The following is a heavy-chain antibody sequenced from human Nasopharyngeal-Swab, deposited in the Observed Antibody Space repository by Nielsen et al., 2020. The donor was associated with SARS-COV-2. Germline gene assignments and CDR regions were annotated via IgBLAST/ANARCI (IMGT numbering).Heavy chain of an antibody. Sequence: ETLSLTCAASGFTFSSYAMSWVRQAPGKGLEWVSAISGSGGSTYYADSVKGRFTISRDNSKNTLYLQMNSLRAEDTAVYYCAKKGIVVVPAAGGLDPWGQGTLVTVSS. CDR1: GFTFSSYA. CDR3: AKKGIVVVPAAGGLDP. J-gene: IGHJ5*02. D-gene: IGHD2-2*01. V-gene: IGHV3-23*01. CDR2: ISGSGGST.